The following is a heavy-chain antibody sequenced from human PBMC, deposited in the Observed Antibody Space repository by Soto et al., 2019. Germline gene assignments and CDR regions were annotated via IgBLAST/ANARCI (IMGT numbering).Heavy chain of an antibody. CDR3: ARDSVAGTGSD. J-gene: IGHJ4*02. CDR1: GFTFSSYW. Sequence: EVQLVESGGGLVQPGGSLRLSCAASGFTFSSYWMSWVRQAPGKGLEWVANIKQDGSEKYYVDSVKGRFTISRDNAKNSLYLQMNSLRAEDTPVYFCARDSVAGTGSDWGQGTLVTFSS. V-gene: IGHV3-7*01. D-gene: IGHD6-19*01. CDR2: IKQDGSEK.